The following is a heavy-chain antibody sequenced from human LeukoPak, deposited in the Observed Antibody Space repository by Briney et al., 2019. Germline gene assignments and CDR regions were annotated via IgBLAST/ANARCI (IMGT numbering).Heavy chain of an antibody. CDR1: GFTFSDYY. V-gene: IGHV3-11*01. CDR3: ARVPRYGSGSYYSLDH. Sequence: GGSPRLSCAASGFTFSDYYMSWIRQAPGKGLEWVSYISSRENTIYYADSVKGRFTISRDSAKNSLYLQMNSLRADDTAAYYCARVPRYGSGSYYSLDHWGQGTLVTVSS. J-gene: IGHJ4*02. CDR2: ISSRENTI. D-gene: IGHD3-10*01.